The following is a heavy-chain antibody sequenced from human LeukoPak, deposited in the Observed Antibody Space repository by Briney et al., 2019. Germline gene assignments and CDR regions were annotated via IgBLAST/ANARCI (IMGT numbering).Heavy chain of an antibody. CDR2: ISAYNGNT. Sequence: RASVKVSCKASGYTFTSYGISWVRQAPGQGLEWMGSISAYNGNTNYAQKLQGRVTMTTDTSTSTAYMELRSLRSDDTAVYYCARNTGIAAAGATDVWGQGTTVTVSS. V-gene: IGHV1-18*01. D-gene: IGHD6-13*01. CDR1: GYTFTSYG. CDR3: ARNTGIAAAGATDV. J-gene: IGHJ6*02.